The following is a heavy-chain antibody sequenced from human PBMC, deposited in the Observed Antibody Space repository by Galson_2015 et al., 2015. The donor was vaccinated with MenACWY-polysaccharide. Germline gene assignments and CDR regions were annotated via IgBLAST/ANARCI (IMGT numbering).Heavy chain of an antibody. CDR3: AKDRRSGYYDILTGFDY. CDR1: GFTFSSYG. CDR2: ISYDGSNK. Sequence: SLRLSCAASGFTFSSYGMHWVRQAPVKGLEWVAVISYDGSNKYYADSAKGQFTISRDNSKNTLYLQMHSLRAEDTAVYYCAKDRRSGYYDILTGFDYWGQGTLVTVSS. V-gene: IGHV3-30*18. D-gene: IGHD3-9*01. J-gene: IGHJ4*02.